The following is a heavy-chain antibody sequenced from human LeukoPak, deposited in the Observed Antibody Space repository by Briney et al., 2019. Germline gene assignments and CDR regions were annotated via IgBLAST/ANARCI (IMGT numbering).Heavy chain of an antibody. Sequence: GGCLILSCAASGFTFSSYELYWVRQAPGKGLEWISYISSSSSTIKYADSVRGRFTISRADARESLFLQMNSLRAEDTAIYYCGASRQYVGAFDIWGQGTVVTVSS. CDR1: GFTFSSYE. D-gene: IGHD3-16*01. J-gene: IGHJ3*02. V-gene: IGHV3-48*03. CDR3: GASRQYVGAFDI. CDR2: ISSSSSTI.